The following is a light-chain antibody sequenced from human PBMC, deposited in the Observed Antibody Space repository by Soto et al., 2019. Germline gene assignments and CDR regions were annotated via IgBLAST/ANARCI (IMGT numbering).Light chain of an antibody. Sequence: IQMTQSPSSLSASVGDRVIITCRASQGIGNSLAWYQQKAGRVPKLLMYSASTLLSGVPSRFSGSGSGTDFTLTISSLQPEDVATYYCQKYDSAPCTFGQGTKVEIK. V-gene: IGKV1-27*01. J-gene: IGKJ1*01. CDR3: QKYDSAPCT. CDR2: SAS. CDR1: QGIGNS.